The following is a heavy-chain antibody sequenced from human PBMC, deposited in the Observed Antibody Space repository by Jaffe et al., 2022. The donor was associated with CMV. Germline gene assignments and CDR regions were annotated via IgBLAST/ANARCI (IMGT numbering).Heavy chain of an antibody. V-gene: IGHV1-69*01. CDR2: TIPIFGTR. J-gene: IGHJ5*01. Sequence: QVQLVQSGAEVKKPGSSVKVSCKASGGTFSSYAITWVRQAPGQGLEWMGGTIPIFGTRDYAQKFQGRVTIAADESTSTAYMELSSLRSEDTAVYYCARGIRFHYDTTGYYLGWFDLWGQGTLVTVSS. CDR1: GGTFSSYA. CDR3: ARGIRFHYDTTGYYLGWFDL. D-gene: IGHD3-22*01.